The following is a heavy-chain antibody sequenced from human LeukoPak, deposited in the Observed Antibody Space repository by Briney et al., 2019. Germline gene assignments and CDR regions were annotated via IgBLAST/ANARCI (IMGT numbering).Heavy chain of an antibody. V-gene: IGHV3-30*03. CDR1: GFTFSSYG. J-gene: IGHJ5*02. CDR2: ISYDGSNK. CDR3: ARRSPLVDLFDP. Sequence: GGSLRLSCAASGFTFSSYGMHWVRQAPGKGLEWVAVISYDGSNKYYVDSVKGRFTISRDNAKNSLYLQMNSLRAEDTAVYYCARRSPLVDLFDPWGQGTLVTVSS. D-gene: IGHD3-10*01.